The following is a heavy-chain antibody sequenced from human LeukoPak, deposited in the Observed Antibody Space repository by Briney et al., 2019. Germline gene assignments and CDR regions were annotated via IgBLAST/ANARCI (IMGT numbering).Heavy chain of an antibody. CDR2: ISSSRSYI. J-gene: IGHJ4*02. Sequence: PGGSLTLSCAASRFTFRNYEMNWVRQSPGKGLEWVSFISSSRSYIYYADSVKGRFTISRDNAKNSLYLQMNSLRAEDTAVYYCARFIAAPYYFDYWGRGTLVTVSS. CDR3: ARFIAAPYYFDY. D-gene: IGHD6-13*01. V-gene: IGHV3-21*01. CDR1: RFTFRNYE.